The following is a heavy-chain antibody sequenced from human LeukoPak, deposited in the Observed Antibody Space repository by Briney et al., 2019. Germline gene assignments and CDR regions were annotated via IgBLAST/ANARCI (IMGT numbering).Heavy chain of an antibody. Sequence: PSETLSLTCTVSGGSISSYYWSWIRQPPGKGLEWIGYIYYSGSTNYNPSLKSRVTISVDTSKNQFSLKLSSVTAADTAVYYCARDRRRTSIAVGAFDIWGQGTMVTVPS. V-gene: IGHV4-59*01. J-gene: IGHJ3*02. CDR3: ARDRRRTSIAVGAFDI. D-gene: IGHD6-19*01. CDR1: GGSISSYY. CDR2: IYYSGST.